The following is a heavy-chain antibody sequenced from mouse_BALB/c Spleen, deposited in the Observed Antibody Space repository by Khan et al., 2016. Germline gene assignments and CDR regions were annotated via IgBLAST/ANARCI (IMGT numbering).Heavy chain of an antibody. CDR2: IYPGTGST. D-gene: IGHD4-1*01. Sequence: QVRLQQSGAELVRPGASVKLSCKTSGYIFTSYWIHWVKQRSGQGLEWIAKIYPGTGSTYYNEKFKGKATLTADKSSSTAYMQLSSLKSEDSAVYVLARCGWDGYAMDYWGPGTSVTVSS. J-gene: IGHJ4*01. CDR1: GYIFTSYW. V-gene: IGHV1S132*01. CDR3: ARCGWDGYAMDY.